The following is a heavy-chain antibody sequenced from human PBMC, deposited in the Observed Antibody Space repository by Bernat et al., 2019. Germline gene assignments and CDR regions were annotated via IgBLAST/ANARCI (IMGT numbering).Heavy chain of an antibody. CDR3: AVWTGEWLWTEKAYYFDY. J-gene: IGHJ4*02. V-gene: IGHV4-34*01. Sequence: QVQLQQWGAGLLRPSETLSLTCAVYRGSFSGYCWSWIHQPPGKGLEWIGEINHSGSTNYNPSLKGRVTISVDTSKNQFSLKLSSVTAADTAVYYCAVWTGEWLWTEKAYYFDYWGQGTLVTVSS. CDR1: RGSFSGYC. CDR2: INHSGST. D-gene: IGHD3-3*01.